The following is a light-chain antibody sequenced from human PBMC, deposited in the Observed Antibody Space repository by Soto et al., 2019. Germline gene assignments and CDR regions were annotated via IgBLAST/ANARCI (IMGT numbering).Light chain of an antibody. CDR1: QSVSSSY. J-gene: IGKJ4*01. CDR3: QQYGSSPRLT. Sequence: GLTQSPGTLSLSPGERATLSCRVSQSVSSSYLAWYQQKPGQAPRLLIYGASSRATGIPDRFSGSGSGTDFTLTISRLEPEDFAVYYCQQYGSSPRLTFCGGTKVDVK. CDR2: GAS. V-gene: IGKV3-20*01.